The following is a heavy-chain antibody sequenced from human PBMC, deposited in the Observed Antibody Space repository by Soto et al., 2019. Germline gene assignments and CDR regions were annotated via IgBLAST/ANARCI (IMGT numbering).Heavy chain of an antibody. CDR2: IYHSGST. V-gene: IGHV4-30-2*01. Sequence: SETLSLTCAVSGGSISSGGYSWSWIRQPPGKGLEWIGYIYHSGSTYYNPSLKSRVTISVDRSKNQFYLKLSSVTAADTAVSCCARRELTARGCYNWLDPWGQGTLVAVST. D-gene: IGHD1-26*01. J-gene: IGHJ5*02. CDR3: ARRELTARGCYNWLDP. CDR1: GGSISSGGYS.